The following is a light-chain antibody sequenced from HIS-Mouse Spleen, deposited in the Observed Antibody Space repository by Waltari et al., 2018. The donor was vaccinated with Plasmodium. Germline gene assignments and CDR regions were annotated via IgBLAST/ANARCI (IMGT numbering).Light chain of an antibody. CDR1: DLPQNN. CDR2: EDS. J-gene: IGLJ3*02. CDR3: YSTDSSGNHRV. V-gene: IGLV3-10*01. Sequence: SYELTQPPSVSVSPGHTARITCSGDDLPQNNDYWYQQKSGQAPVLVIYEDSKRPSGIPERFSGSSSGTMATLTISGAQVEDEADYYCYSTDSSGNHRVFGGGTKLTVL.